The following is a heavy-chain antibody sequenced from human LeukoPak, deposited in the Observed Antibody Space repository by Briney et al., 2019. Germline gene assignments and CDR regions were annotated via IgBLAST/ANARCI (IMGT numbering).Heavy chain of an antibody. CDR3: ARVSDISVAAYFDY. J-gene: IGHJ4*02. D-gene: IGHD6-19*01. Sequence: GWSLRLSCAASGFTFSDYYMSWIRQAPGKGLEWVSYISSSGSTIYYADSVKGRFTISRDNAKNSLYLQMHSLRAEDTALYYCARVSDISVAAYFDYWGQGTLVTVSS. CDR1: GFTFSDYY. CDR2: ISSSGSTI. V-gene: IGHV3-11*01.